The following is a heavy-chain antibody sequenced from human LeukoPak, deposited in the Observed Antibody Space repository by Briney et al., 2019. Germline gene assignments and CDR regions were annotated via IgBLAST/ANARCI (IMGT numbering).Heavy chain of an antibody. CDR3: ARERPGIAAAGTQGDPYFDY. CDR2: ISYDGSNK. CDR1: GFTFSSYA. V-gene: IGHV3-30-3*01. J-gene: IGHJ4*02. D-gene: IGHD6-13*01. Sequence: GGSLRLSCAASGFTFSSYAMHWVRLAPGKGLEWVAVISYDGSNKYYADSVKGRFTISRDNSKNTLYLQMNSLRAEDTAVYYCARERPGIAAAGTQGDPYFDYWGQGTLVTVSS.